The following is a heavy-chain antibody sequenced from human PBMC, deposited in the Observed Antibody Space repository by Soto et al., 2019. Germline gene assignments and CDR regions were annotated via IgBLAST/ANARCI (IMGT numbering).Heavy chain of an antibody. Sequence: KPSETLSLTCAVSSGSISSSNWWSWVRQPPGKGLEWIGEIYHSGSTNYNPSLKSRVTISVDKSKNQFSLKLSSVTAADTAVYYCARWGNAGTDPGYNWFDPWGQGTLVTVSS. CDR2: IYHSGST. CDR1: SGSISSSNW. J-gene: IGHJ5*02. V-gene: IGHV4-4*02. D-gene: IGHD6-13*01. CDR3: ARWGNAGTDPGYNWFDP.